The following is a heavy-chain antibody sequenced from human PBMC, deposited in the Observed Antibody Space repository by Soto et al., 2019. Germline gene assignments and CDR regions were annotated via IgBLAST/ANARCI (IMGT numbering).Heavy chain of an antibody. D-gene: IGHD2-21*02. CDR3: TADPFRDSREY. J-gene: IGHJ4*02. V-gene: IGHV3-15*05. CDR1: GFTFSDAW. CDR2: IKSKIDGGTT. Sequence: EVQLVESGGGLVKPGGSLRLSCAASGFTFSDAWMSWVRQAPGKGLEWVGRIKSKIDGGTTDNAAPVKGRCSISRDDSRNTLYLQINSLKTEDTAVYYCTADPFRDSREYWGQGTLVTVSS.